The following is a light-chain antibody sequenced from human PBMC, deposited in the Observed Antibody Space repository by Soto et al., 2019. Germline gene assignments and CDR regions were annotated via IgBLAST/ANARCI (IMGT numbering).Light chain of an antibody. CDR1: QSITSH. CDR2: DAS. CDR3: QQYNTWPPYT. V-gene: IGKV3-15*01. Sequence: EIVMTQSPATLSVSPGERATLSCRASQSITSHLGWYQQKPGQTPRLLIYDASTRATGIPARFSASGSGTEFTLTISSVLSEDFAVYYCQQYNTWPPYTFGQGTKLDIK. J-gene: IGKJ2*01.